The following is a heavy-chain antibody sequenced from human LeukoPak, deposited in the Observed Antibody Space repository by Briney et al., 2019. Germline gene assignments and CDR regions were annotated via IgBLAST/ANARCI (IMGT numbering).Heavy chain of an antibody. D-gene: IGHD3-3*01. J-gene: IGHJ3*02. V-gene: IGHV4-39*01. Sequence: SETLSLTCTVPGGSISSSSHYWGWIRQPPGKGLEWIGSMYYSGGTYDNASLKSRVTISVDTSKNQFSLKLSSLTAADTAIYYCARHGRRGFYLFGAFDIWGQGTTVTVSS. CDR2: MYYSGGT. CDR3: ARHGRRGFYLFGAFDI. CDR1: GGSISSSSHY.